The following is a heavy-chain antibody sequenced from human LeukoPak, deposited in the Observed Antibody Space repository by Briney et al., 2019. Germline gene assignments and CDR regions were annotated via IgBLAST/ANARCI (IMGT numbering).Heavy chain of an antibody. V-gene: IGHV1-2*06. D-gene: IGHD6-19*01. J-gene: IGHJ5*02. Sequence: ASVKVSCKASGYTFTGYYMHWVRQAPGQGLEWMGRINPNSGGTNYAQKFQGRVTMTRDTSISTAYMELSRLRSDDTAVYYCARDHIALGDWFDPWGQGTLVTVSP. CDR2: INPNSGGT. CDR3: ARDHIALGDWFDP. CDR1: GYTFTGYY.